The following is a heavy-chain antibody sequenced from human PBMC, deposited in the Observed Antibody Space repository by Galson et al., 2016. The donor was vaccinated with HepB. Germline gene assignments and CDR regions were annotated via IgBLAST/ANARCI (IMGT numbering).Heavy chain of an antibody. Sequence: SVKVSCKASGYTFTSYGISWVRQAPGQGLEWMGWISGNNGNTNYAQKIQDRVTMTIDTSTSTAHMELRSLKSDDTAVYYCVRDYWFDPWGQGTLVIVSS. CDR2: ISGNNGNT. V-gene: IGHV1-18*01. CDR3: VRDYWFDP. J-gene: IGHJ5*02. CDR1: GYTFTSYG.